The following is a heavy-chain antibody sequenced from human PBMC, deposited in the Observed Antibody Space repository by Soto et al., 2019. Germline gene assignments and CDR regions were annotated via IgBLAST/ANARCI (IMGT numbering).Heavy chain of an antibody. CDR1: GFTFSSCA. V-gene: IGHV3-23*01. CDR2: ITGIDGRT. CDR3: AKDRGPYCSGGICYPPSWFDP. J-gene: IGHJ5*02. Sequence: GGSLRLSCAASGFTFSSCAMSWVRQAPGKGLEWVSSITGIDGRTYYADSVKGRFTISRDNPKNTLYLQMNNLRAEDTAMFYCAKDRGPYCSGGICYPPSWFDPWGQGTQVTVS. D-gene: IGHD2-15*01.